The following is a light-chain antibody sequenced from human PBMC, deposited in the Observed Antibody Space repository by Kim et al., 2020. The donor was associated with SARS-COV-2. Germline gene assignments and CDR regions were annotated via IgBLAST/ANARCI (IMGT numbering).Light chain of an antibody. CDR2: AAY. CDR1: QSISSY. CDR3: QQSYSTPYT. J-gene: IGKJ2*01. Sequence: DIQMTQSPSSLSASVGDRVTITCRASQSISSYLNWYHQKPGKAPKLLIYAAYSLQSWVPSRFSGSGSGTDFTLTISSLQPEDFATYYCQQSYSTPYTFGQGTKLEI. V-gene: IGKV1-39*01.